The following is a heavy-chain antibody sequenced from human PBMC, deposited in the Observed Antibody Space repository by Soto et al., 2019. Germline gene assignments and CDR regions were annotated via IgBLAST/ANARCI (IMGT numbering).Heavy chain of an antibody. Sequence: EVQLVESGGGLVQPGRSLRLSCAASGFTFDDYAMHWVRQAPGQGLESVLGTSWNSGSIGYADYVKGRFTISRDNAKNSLYLQMNGLRAEDTALYYCAKYISAIAAAGGWFDPWGQGTLFTVSS. CDR2: TSWNSGSI. V-gene: IGHV3-9*01. D-gene: IGHD6-13*01. CDR1: GFTFDDYA. CDR3: AKYISAIAAAGGWFDP. J-gene: IGHJ5*02.